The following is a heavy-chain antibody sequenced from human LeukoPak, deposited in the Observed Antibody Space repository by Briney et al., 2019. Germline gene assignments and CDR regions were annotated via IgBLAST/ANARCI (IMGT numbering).Heavy chain of an antibody. CDR3: VKVAKYYYGSETYYFFEH. J-gene: IGHJ4*02. CDR2: IRYDGSNK. CDR1: GFTFSSYG. V-gene: IGHV3-30*02. Sequence: GGSLRLSCAASGFTFSSYGMHWVRQAPGKGLEWVAFIRYDGSNKYYADSVKGRFTISRDNSKNTLYLQMNSLRVEDTAIYYCVKVAKYYYGSETYYFFEHWGQGTPVTASS. D-gene: IGHD3-10*01.